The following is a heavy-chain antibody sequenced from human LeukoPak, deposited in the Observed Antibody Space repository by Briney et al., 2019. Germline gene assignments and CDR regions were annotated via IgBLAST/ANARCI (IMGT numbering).Heavy chain of an antibody. Sequence: GGSLRLSCAASGFTFSSYAMSWVRQAPGKGPEWVSAISGGGGSTYYADSVKGRFTISRDNSKNTLYLQMNSLRAEDTAVYYCGRDGYNYVYWGQGTLVTVSS. J-gene: IGHJ4*02. CDR1: GFTFSSYA. CDR2: ISGGGGST. CDR3: GRDGYNYVY. V-gene: IGHV3-23*01. D-gene: IGHD5-24*01.